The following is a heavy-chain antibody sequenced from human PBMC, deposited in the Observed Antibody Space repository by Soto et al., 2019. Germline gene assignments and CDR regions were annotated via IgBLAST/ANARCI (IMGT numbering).Heavy chain of an antibody. V-gene: IGHV3-74*03. CDR3: IKASTVTGVGGYH. CDR1: GFAFSSYW. CDR2: ISSDGRNT. Sequence: EVQLVESGGGLVQPGGSLRLSCAASGFAFSSYWMQWVRQVPGKGPVWVSRISSDGRNTTYADAVKGRFTISRDNAENTLHLHMTSLTDDDTAVYYCIKASTVTGVGGYHWGRGTLVTVSS. J-gene: IGHJ5*02. D-gene: IGHD6-19*01.